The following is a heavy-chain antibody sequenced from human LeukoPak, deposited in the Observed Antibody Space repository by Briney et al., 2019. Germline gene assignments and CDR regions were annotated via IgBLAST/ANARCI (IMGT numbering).Heavy chain of an antibody. D-gene: IGHD3-10*01. V-gene: IGHV3-11*06. J-gene: IGHJ4*02. CDR1: GFTFSDYY. CDR3: ARGGSGRALVNF. CDR2: ISRSSSYT. Sequence: PGGSLRLSCAASGFTFSDYYMSWIRQAPGKGLEWVSYISRSSSYTNYADSVKGRFTISRDNAKNSPYLQMNSLRAEDTAVYYCARGGSGRALVNFWGQGTLVTVSS.